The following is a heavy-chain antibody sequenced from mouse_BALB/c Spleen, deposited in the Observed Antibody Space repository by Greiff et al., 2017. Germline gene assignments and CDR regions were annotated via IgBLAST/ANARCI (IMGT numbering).Heavy chain of an antibody. Sequence: EVKLVESGGGLVKPGGSLKLSCAASGFTFSSYAMSWVRQSPEKRLEWVAEISSGGSYTYYPDTVTGRFTISRDNAKNTLYLEMSSLRSEDTAMYYCARVGTTATTYYFDYWGQGTTLTVSS. V-gene: IGHV5-9-4*01. CDR3: ARVGTTATTYYFDY. CDR1: GFTFSSYA. D-gene: IGHD1-2*01. J-gene: IGHJ2*01. CDR2: ISSGGSYT.